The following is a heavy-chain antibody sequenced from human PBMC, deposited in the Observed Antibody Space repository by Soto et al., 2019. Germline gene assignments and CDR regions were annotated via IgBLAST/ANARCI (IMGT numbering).Heavy chain of an antibody. Sequence: ASVKVSCKASGYTFTDYGISWVRQAPGQGLEWMGWISGNSGDTKYAQRFQGRATMTTDASTSTAYMDLRSLTADDTAVYYCARDLFDYGFWSDDPHMDVWGKGTTVTVSS. V-gene: IGHV1-18*01. CDR3: ARDLFDYGFWSDDPHMDV. J-gene: IGHJ6*03. CDR1: GYTFTDYG. CDR2: ISGNSGDT. D-gene: IGHD3-3*01.